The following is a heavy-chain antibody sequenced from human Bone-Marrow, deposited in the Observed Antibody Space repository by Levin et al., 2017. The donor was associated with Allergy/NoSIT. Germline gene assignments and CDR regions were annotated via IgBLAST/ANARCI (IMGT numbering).Heavy chain of an antibody. Sequence: SETLSLTCAVSGGSISSGDYSWSWVRQPPGKGLEWIAYIYHSGSTYYSPSLESRVTTSVDRSKNQFSLRLSSVTAADTAIYYCAGGDDQGDYVPAFDVWGQGAMVTVSS. D-gene: IGHD4-17*01. J-gene: IGHJ3*01. CDR1: GGSISSGDYS. V-gene: IGHV4-30-2*01. CDR3: AGGDDQGDYVPAFDV. CDR2: IYHSGST.